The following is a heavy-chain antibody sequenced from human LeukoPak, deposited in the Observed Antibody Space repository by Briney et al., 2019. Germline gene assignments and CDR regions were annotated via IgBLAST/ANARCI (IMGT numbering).Heavy chain of an antibody. D-gene: IGHD3-9*01. CDR3: ARFDKGY. CDR2: INHSGST. V-gene: IGHV4-34*01. J-gene: IGHJ4*02. CDR1: GGSFSGYY. Sequence: SETLSLTCAVYGGSFSGYYWSWIRQPPGKGLEWIGEINHSGSTNYNPSLKSRVTISVDTSKNQFSLKLSSVTAADTAVYYCARFDKGYWGQGTLVTVSS.